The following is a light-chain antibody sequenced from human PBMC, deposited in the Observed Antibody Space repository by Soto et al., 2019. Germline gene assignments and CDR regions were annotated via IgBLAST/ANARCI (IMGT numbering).Light chain of an antibody. CDR2: DAS. Sequence: DIQMTQSPSSLSASVGDRVTITCQASQDISNYLNWYQQKPGKAPKLLIYDASNLETGVPSRFSVSGSWTDFTFTISSLQPEDIATYYCQQYDNLPRTFGQGTKLEIK. V-gene: IGKV1-33*01. CDR3: QQYDNLPRT. J-gene: IGKJ2*01. CDR1: QDISNY.